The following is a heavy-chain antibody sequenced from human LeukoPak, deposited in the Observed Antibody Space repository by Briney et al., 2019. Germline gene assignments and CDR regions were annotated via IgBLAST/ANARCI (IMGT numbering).Heavy chain of an antibody. CDR1: GFTFSSYW. Sequence: GRSLRLSCAASGFTFSSYWMSWVRQAPGKGLEWVANIKQDGSEKYYVDSVKGRFTISRDNAKNSLYLQMNSLRAEDTAVYYCARENGYGYLDYWGQGTLVTVSS. D-gene: IGHD5-12*01. CDR2: IKQDGSEK. CDR3: ARENGYGYLDY. V-gene: IGHV3-7*01. J-gene: IGHJ4*02.